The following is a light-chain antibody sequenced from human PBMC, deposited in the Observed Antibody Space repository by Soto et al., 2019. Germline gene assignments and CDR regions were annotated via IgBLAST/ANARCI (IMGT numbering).Light chain of an antibody. Sequence: EIVMTQSPATLSVSPGERATLSCRASQSISTEFAWYQQKPGQPPRLLIYSASTRATGVPARFTGSGSGSEFTLTISGLQSEDFAVYYCQQGHNWPLTLGQGTRLEI. J-gene: IGKJ2*01. V-gene: IGKV3-15*01. CDR1: QSISTE. CDR3: QQGHNWPLT. CDR2: SAS.